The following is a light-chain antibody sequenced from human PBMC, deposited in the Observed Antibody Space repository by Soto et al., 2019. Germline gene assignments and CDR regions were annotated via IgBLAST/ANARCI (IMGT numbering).Light chain of an antibody. Sequence: DNQMTQSPSSLSASVGDRVTITCRASQTISNYLNWYQQKPGKAPKLLIYAASSLHSGVPSRFSGSRSGTDFTLTISSLQPEDFATYYCQRSYSTSWTFGQGTKVDIK. CDR2: AAS. V-gene: IGKV1-39*01. J-gene: IGKJ1*01. CDR1: QTISNY. CDR3: QRSYSTSWT.